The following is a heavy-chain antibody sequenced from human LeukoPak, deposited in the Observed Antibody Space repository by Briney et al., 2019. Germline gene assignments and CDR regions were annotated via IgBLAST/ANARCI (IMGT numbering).Heavy chain of an antibody. V-gene: IGHV4-31*03. CDR1: GGSISSGGYY. D-gene: IGHD4-17*01. CDR3: ARDSLRSVASDY. Sequence: SETLSLTCTVSGGSISSGGYYWSWIRQHPGKGLEWIGYIYYSGSTYYNPSLKSRVTISVDKSKNQSSLKLSSVTAADTAVYYCARDSLRSVASDYWGQGTLVTVSS. J-gene: IGHJ4*02. CDR2: IYYSGST.